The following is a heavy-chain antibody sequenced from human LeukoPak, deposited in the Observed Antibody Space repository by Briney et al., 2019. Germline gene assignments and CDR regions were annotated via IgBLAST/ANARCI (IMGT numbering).Heavy chain of an antibody. Sequence: PSETLSLTCTVSGGSISSSSYYWGWIRQPPGKGLEWIGSIYYSGSTYYNPSLKSRVTISVDTSKNQFSLKLSPVTAADTAVYYCARRYYDILTGFDYWGQGTLVTVSS. J-gene: IGHJ4*02. V-gene: IGHV4-39*07. CDR2: IYYSGST. D-gene: IGHD3-9*01. CDR1: GGSISSSSYY. CDR3: ARRYYDILTGFDY.